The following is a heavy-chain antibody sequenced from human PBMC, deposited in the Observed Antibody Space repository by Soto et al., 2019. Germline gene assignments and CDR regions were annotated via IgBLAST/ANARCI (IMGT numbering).Heavy chain of an antibody. J-gene: IGHJ4*02. CDR1: GGTFSTFG. V-gene: IGHV1-69*01. CDR3: ARTAPMDAGDKYYYDF. Sequence: QVQLVQSGAEVKKTGSSVKVSCKTSGGTFSTFGISWVRQAPGQGLEWMGGIIPFFGTAEYSQKFEDRITITADESTNTVYMDLRGLTSEDTAIYYCARTAPMDAGDKYYYDFWGQGALVTVSS. CDR2: IIPFFGTA. D-gene: IGHD3-16*01.